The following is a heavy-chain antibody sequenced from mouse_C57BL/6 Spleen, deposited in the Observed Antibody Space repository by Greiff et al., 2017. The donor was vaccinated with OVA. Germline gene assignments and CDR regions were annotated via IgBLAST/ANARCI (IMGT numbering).Heavy chain of an antibody. CDR1: GYTFTSYW. V-gene: IGHV1-69*01. CDR3: ARVRDGYHEVYYFDY. J-gene: IGHJ2*01. D-gene: IGHD2-3*01. CDR2: IDPSDSFT. Sequence: QVQLQQPGAELVMPGASVKLSCKASGYTFTSYWMHWVKQRPGQGLEWIGEIDPSDSFTNYNQKFKGKSTLTVDKSSSTAYMQLSSLTSEDSAVYYCARVRDGYHEVYYFDYWGQGTTLTVSS.